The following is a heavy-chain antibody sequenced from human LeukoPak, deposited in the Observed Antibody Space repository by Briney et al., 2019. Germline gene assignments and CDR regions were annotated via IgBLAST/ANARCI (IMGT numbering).Heavy chain of an antibody. Sequence: GGSLRLSCAASGFTFSSYAMSWVRQAPGKGLEWVSAISGSGGSTYYADSVKGRFTISRDNSKNTLYLQMNSLRAEDTAVYYFAKKKDSSSWANYFDYWGQGTLVTVSS. D-gene: IGHD6-13*01. CDR1: GFTFSSYA. CDR2: ISGSGGST. CDR3: AKKKDSSSWANYFDY. J-gene: IGHJ4*02. V-gene: IGHV3-23*01.